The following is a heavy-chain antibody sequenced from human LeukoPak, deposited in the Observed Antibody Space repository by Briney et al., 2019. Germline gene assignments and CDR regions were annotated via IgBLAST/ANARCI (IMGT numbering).Heavy chain of an antibody. CDR2: ISPNSGGT. D-gene: IGHD5-12*01. V-gene: IGHV1-2*02. Sequence: ASVKVSCKASGYTFTGYYMHWVRQAPGQGLEWMGWISPNSGGTNYAQKFQGRVTMTRDTSISTAYMELSRLRSDDTAVYYCARGYGGYEFLFDYWGQGTLVTVSS. CDR3: ARGYGGYEFLFDY. J-gene: IGHJ4*02. CDR1: GYTFTGYY.